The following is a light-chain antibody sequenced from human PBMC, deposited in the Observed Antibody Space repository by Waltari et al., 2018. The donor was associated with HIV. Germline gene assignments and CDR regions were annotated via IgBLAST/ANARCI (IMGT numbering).Light chain of an antibody. CDR1: QSISNNY. CDR2: DAS. V-gene: IGKV3D-20*01. CDR3: QQYGSSPLT. J-gene: IGKJ4*01. Sequence: EIVLTQSPATLSLSLGERATLSCGASQSISNNYLAWYQRKPGQAPRFLMYDASKRATGIPDRFRGSGSGTDFTLTISRLEPEDFAVYYCQQYGSSPLTFGGGTKVEIK.